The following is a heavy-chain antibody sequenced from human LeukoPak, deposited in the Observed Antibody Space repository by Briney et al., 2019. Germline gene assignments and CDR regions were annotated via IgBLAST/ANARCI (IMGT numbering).Heavy chain of an antibody. J-gene: IGHJ4*02. CDR2: IYYSGST. CDR3: ARGDSWYGEYFDY. V-gene: IGHV4-59*01. D-gene: IGHD6-13*01. Sequence: SETLSLTCTVSGGSISSYYWSWIRQPPGKGLEWIGYIYYSGSTNYNPSLKSRVTISVDTSKNQFSLKLSSVTAAGTAVYYCARGDSWYGEYFDYWGQGTLVTVSS. CDR1: GGSISSYY.